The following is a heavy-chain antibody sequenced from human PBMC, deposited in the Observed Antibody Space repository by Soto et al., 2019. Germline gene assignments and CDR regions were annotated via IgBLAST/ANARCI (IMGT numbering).Heavy chain of an antibody. Sequence: QVQLVQSGAEVKKPGASVKVSCTASGYTFIDYYMHWVRQAPGQGLAWMGWINPSSGGTHYAQKFQGRVAMTRDTSISIVYMELSRLQSDDTAMYYCASDRGYDCPASYCYALSGLDVWGRGTRVTVSS. CDR2: INPSSGGT. CDR3: ASDRGYDCPASYCYALSGLDV. V-gene: IGHV1-2*02. J-gene: IGHJ6*02. CDR1: GYTFIDYY. D-gene: IGHD2-15*01.